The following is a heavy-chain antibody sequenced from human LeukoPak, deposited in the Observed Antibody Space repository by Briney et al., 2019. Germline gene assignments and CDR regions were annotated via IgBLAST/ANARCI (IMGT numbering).Heavy chain of an antibody. Sequence: GGSLRLSCSASGFTFSNYAMHWVRQAPGKGLEYVSAVSNNGGSTYYADSVKDRFTISRDNSKNMLYLQMNSLRAEDTAVYYCARGGDSLHYWGQGTLVTVSS. CDR3: ARGGDSLHY. CDR1: GFTFSNYA. D-gene: IGHD3-10*01. J-gene: IGHJ4*02. CDR2: VSNNGGST. V-gene: IGHV3-64*04.